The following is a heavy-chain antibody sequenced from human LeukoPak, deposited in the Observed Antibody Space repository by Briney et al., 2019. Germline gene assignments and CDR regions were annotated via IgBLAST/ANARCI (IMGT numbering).Heavy chain of an antibody. V-gene: IGHV3-33*01. D-gene: IGHD6-13*01. Sequence: GRSLRLSCAASGFTFSSYGMHWVRQAPGKGLEWVAVIWYDGSNKYYADSVKGRFTISRDNSKNTLYLQMNSLRAEDTAVYYCVREVIAAAGPGWFDPWGQGTLVTVS. CDR2: IWYDGSNK. CDR3: VREVIAAAGPGWFDP. J-gene: IGHJ5*02. CDR1: GFTFSSYG.